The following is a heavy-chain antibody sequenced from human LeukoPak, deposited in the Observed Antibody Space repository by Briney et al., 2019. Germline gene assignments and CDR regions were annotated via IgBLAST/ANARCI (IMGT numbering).Heavy chain of an antibody. CDR3: AGRGTGTTLAFDY. V-gene: IGHV5-51*01. CDR1: GYTFASFW. J-gene: IGHJ4*02. CDR2: IDPGDSDA. D-gene: IGHD1-1*01. Sequence: GESLKISSKGSGYTFASFWIAWVRQMAGKGLEWMGMIDPGDSDARYSPSFQGQVTISVDKSISTAYLQWSSLKASDTAIYYCAGRGTGTTLAFDYWGQGTLVTVSS.